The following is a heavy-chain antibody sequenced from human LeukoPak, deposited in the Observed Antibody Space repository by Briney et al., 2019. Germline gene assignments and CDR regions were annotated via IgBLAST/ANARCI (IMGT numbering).Heavy chain of an antibody. CDR1: GFTFSTNY. V-gene: IGHV3-53*01. CDR3: ATRSRG. CDR2: IYSGGST. Sequence: GGSLRLSCVASGFTFSTNYMNWVRQAPGKGLEWVSVIYSGGSTYYADSVKGRFTISRDNSKNTLYLQMNSRRAEATAVYYCATRSRGWGQGTLVTVSA. J-gene: IGHJ4*02. D-gene: IGHD1-14*01.